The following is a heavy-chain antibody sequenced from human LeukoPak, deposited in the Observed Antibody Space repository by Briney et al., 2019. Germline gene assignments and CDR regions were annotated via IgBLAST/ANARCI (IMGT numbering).Heavy chain of an antibody. J-gene: IGHJ6*03. CDR1: GGTFSSYA. Sequence: SVKVSCKASGGTFSSYAISWVRQAPGQGLEWMGGMIPIFGTANYAQKFQGRVTITADESTSTAYMELSSLRSEDTAVYYCARGSIAAAGQRSYYYYYMDVWGKGTTVTVSS. CDR3: ARGSIAAAGQRSYYYYYMDV. CDR2: MIPIFGTA. V-gene: IGHV1-69*01. D-gene: IGHD6-13*01.